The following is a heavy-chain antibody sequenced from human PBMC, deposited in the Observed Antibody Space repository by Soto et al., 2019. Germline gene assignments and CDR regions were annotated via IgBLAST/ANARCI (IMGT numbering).Heavy chain of an antibody. CDR2: ISGGGGSS. D-gene: IGHD2-15*01. Sequence: HPGGSLRLSCAASGFTFSSYAMSWVRQAPGKGLEWVSTISGGGGSSYFADSVKGRFIISRDNSKNTLDLQMKSLRPDDTAVYYCAKGGCSGGSCYPLDYWGQGTLVTVSS. V-gene: IGHV3-23*01. CDR1: GFTFSSYA. CDR3: AKGGCSGGSCYPLDY. J-gene: IGHJ4*02.